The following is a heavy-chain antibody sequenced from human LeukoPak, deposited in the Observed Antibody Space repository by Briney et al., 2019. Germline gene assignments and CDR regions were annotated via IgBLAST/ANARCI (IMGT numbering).Heavy chain of an antibody. CDR1: GDSVSSSPYY. D-gene: IGHD5-24*01. Sequence: SETLSLTCSVSGDSVSSSPYYWGWIRQPPGKGLEWIGNTFSTSTLYNASLRSRVTIVVDTSKNQFSLKLTSATAADTAIYSCARYKFHNYFDPWGQGTLVVVSS. V-gene: IGHV4-61*01. J-gene: IGHJ5*02. CDR2: TFSTST. CDR3: ARYKFHNYFDP.